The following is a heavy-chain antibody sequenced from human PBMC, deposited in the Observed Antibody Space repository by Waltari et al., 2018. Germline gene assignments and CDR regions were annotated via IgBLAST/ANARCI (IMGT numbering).Heavy chain of an antibody. CDR3: ATGIAVADQFDY. V-gene: IGHV3-30*02. J-gene: IGHJ4*02. CDR1: GFTFSSYG. Sequence: QVQLVESGGGVVQPGGSLRLSCAASGFTFSSYGMHWVRQAPGKGLEWVAFIRYDGSNKYYADSGKGRFTISRDNSKNTLYLQMNSLRAEDTAVYYCATGIAVADQFDYWGQGTLVTVSS. CDR2: IRYDGSNK. D-gene: IGHD6-19*01.